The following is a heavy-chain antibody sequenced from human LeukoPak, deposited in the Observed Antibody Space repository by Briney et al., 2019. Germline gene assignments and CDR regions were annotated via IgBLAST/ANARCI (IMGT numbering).Heavy chain of an antibody. CDR3: ARGFSGGSGYMDV. CDR2: LIPILGIA. CDR1: GGTFSSYA. J-gene: IGHJ6*03. V-gene: IGHV1-69*04. D-gene: IGHD1-26*01. Sequence: GASVKVSCKASGGTFSSYAISWVRQAPGQGLEWMGRLIPILGIANYAQKFQGRVTITADKSTSTAYMELSSLRSEDTAVYYCARGFSGGSGYMDVWGKGTTVTVSS.